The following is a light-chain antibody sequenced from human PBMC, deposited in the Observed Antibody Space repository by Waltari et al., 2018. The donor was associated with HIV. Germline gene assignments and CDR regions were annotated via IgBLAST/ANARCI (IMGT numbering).Light chain of an antibody. J-gene: IGKJ3*01. Sequence: EIVMTQSPDSLVVSLGERAPINCKSSQRVLYSSSSKNYLAWYQQKPGQSPKLLIYWASTRESGVPDRFSGGGSGTDFTLTISSLQAEDVAVYYCQQYYSLPFTFCPGTKVDIK. CDR2: WAS. CDR1: QRVLYSSSSKNY. V-gene: IGKV4-1*01. CDR3: QQYYSLPFT.